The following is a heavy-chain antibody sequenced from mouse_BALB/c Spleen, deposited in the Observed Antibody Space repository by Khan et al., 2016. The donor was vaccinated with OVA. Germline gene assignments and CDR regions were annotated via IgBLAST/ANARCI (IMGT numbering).Heavy chain of an antibody. CDR3: TREWVDGSSCAY. J-gene: IGHJ3*01. V-gene: IGHV1-69*02. Sequence: QVQLQQSGTELVRPGASVKLSCKASGYTFTNYWINWVKQRHGQGLEWIGNIYPSDSYTNYNQKFKDKATLTVAKSSSTASMQLSSPTSEDSAVDYWTREWVDGSSCAYWGQGTLVTVSA. CDR1: GYTFTNYW. D-gene: IGHD1-3*01. CDR2: IYPSDSYT.